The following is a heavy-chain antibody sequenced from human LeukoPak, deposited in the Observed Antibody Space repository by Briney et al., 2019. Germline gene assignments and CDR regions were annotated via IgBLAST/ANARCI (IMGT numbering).Heavy chain of an antibody. D-gene: IGHD3-10*01. Sequence: SETLSLTCTVSGGSISSYYWSWIRQPPGKGLEWIGYIYYSVSTNYNPSLKSRVTISVDTSKNQFSLKLSSVTAADTAVYYCARGLYYYGSAYYMDVWGKGTTVTVSS. J-gene: IGHJ6*03. CDR3: ARGLYYYGSAYYMDV. CDR2: IYYSVST. CDR1: GGSISSYY. V-gene: IGHV4-59*01.